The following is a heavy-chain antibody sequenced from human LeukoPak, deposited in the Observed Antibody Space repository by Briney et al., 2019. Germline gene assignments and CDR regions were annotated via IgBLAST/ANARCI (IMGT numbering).Heavy chain of an antibody. CDR3: ARGSVVRVVRGAIINY. Sequence: PSETLSLTCAVYGGSFSGYYWSWIRQPPGKGLEWIGEINHSGSTNYNPSLKSRVTISVDTSKNQFSLKLSSVTAADTAVYYCARGSVVRVVRGAIINYWGQGTLVTVSS. V-gene: IGHV4-34*01. CDR2: INHSGST. D-gene: IGHD3-10*01. CDR1: GGSFSGYY. J-gene: IGHJ4*02.